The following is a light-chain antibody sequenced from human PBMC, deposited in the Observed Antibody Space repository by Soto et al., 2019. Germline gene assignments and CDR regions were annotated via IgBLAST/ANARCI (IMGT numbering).Light chain of an antibody. CDR2: SNN. V-gene: IGLV1-47*02. CDR1: SSNIGSNY. Sequence: QSVLTQPPSASGTPGQRVTISCSGSSSNIGSNYVYWYQQLPGTAPQLLIYSNNQRPSGVPDRFSGSKSGTSASLAISGLRSEDEADYYCEAWDDSLSGYVVFGGGTKVTVL. CDR3: EAWDDSLSGYVV. J-gene: IGLJ2*01.